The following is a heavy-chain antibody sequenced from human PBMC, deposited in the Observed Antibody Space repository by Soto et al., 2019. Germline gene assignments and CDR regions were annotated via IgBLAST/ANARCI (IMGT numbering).Heavy chain of an antibody. Sequence: QVQLQESGPGLVKPSGTLSLTCAVSGGSISSSNWWSWVRQPPAKGLAWIGEIYHSGSTNYNPSLKSRVTISVDKSKYQFSLKLSSVTAADTAVYYCARGAIVADPIYGMDVWGQGTTVTVSS. CDR3: ARGAIVADPIYGMDV. J-gene: IGHJ6*02. CDR1: GGSISSSNW. CDR2: IYHSGST. V-gene: IGHV4-4*02. D-gene: IGHD3-22*01.